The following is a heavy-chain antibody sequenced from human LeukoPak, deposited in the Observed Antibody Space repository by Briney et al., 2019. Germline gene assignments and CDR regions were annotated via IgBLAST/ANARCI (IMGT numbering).Heavy chain of an antibody. CDR3: AKGVVATTNAAYYGMDG. V-gene: IGHV3-30*18. CDR2: ISYDESDK. D-gene: IGHD2-15*01. J-gene: IGHJ6*02. CDR1: GFTLSNYG. Sequence: GGSLRLSCAASGFTLSNYGMHWVRQAPGKGLEWVAVISYDESDKYYADSVKGRFTISRDNSKNTLYLQMNSLRPEDTAVYYCAKGVVATTNAAYYGMDGWGQGTTVTVSS.